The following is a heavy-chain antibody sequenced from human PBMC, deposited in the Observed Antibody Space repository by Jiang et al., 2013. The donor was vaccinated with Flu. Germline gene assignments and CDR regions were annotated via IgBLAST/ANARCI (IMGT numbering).Heavy chain of an antibody. J-gene: IGHJ6*02. CDR3: ARQASSSWFRGMDV. V-gene: IGHV4-59*08. D-gene: IGHD6-19*01. Sequence: LLKPSETLSLTCTVSGGSMRNYYWSWVRQTPGKGLEWIGDVYHTGATNYNPSLKSRVTISVDTSKNQSFLRRRSVTAADTAVYFCARQASSSWFRGMDVWGQGTTVIVSS. CDR1: GGSMRNYY. CDR2: VYHTGAT.